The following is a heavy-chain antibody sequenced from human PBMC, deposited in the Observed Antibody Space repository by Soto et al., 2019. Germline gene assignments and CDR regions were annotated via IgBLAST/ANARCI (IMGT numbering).Heavy chain of an antibody. V-gene: IGHV1-69*12. J-gene: IGHJ2*01. Sequence: QVQLVQSGAEVKKPGSSVTVSCKASGGTFSSYTISWVRQAPGKGLEWMGGIIPIFGTVNYAQKFQGRVTITGDESTSTAYMELSSLRSEDTAVYYCARGNHRWLQLWYFDLWGRGTLVTVSS. D-gene: IGHD5-12*01. CDR3: ARGNHRWLQLWYFDL. CDR2: IIPIFGTV. CDR1: GGTFSSYT.